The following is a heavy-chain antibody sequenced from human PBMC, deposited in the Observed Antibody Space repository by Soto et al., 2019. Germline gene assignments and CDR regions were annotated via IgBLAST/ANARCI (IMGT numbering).Heavy chain of an antibody. J-gene: IGHJ4*02. CDR2: IIPMFGTA. V-gene: IGHV1-69*13. Sequence: SVKVSCKASGGTFSSYGISWVRQAPGQGLEWMGGIIPMFGTATHTQNFQGRLTITADESTSTAYMELSSLRSEDTAVYFCARSVGVTTLSYLDYWGQGTLVTVS. CDR1: GGTFSSYG. D-gene: IGHD1-26*01. CDR3: ARSVGVTTLSYLDY.